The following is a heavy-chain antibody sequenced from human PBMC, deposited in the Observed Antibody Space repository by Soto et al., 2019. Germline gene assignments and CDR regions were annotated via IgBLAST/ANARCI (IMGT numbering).Heavy chain of an antibody. J-gene: IGHJ4*02. CDR2: ITTSSGHM. CDR1: GFPFSRYG. D-gene: IGHD3-22*01. V-gene: IGHV3-21*05. CDR3: AKDTYLRDGSGYYVFAY. Sequence: PGGALRLSCVGSGFPFSRYGMNWVRQAPGKGLEWVAYITTSSGHMYYADSVKGRFTISRDNSKNMVFLHMNSLRPEDTAVYHCAKDTYLRDGSGYYVFAYWGRGTLVTVSS.